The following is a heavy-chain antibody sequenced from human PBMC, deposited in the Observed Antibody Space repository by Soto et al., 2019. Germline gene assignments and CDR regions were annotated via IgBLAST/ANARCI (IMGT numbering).Heavy chain of an antibody. CDR3: ARSSTTITGTAADFDY. D-gene: IGHD1-20*01. J-gene: IGHJ4*02. CDR2: IYYSGST. Sequence: PSETLSLTCTVSGGSISSGDYYWSWIRQPPGKGLEWIGYIYYSGSTYYNPSLKSRVTISVDTSKNQFSLKLSSVTAADTAVYYCARSSTTITGTAADFDYWGQGTLVTVSS. V-gene: IGHV4-30-4*01. CDR1: GGSISSGDYY.